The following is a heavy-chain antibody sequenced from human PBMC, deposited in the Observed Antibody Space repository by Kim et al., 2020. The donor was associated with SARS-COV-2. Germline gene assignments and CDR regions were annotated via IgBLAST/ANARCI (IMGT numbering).Heavy chain of an antibody. J-gene: IGHJ5*02. CDR2: INPNSGGT. CDR1: GYTFTGYY. CDR3: ARTSGIANWFDP. D-gene: IGHD1-20*01. V-gene: IGHV1-2*02. Sequence: ASVKVSCNASGYTFTGYYMHWVRQAPGQGLEWMGWINPNSGGTNYAQKFQGRVTMTRDTSISTAYMELSRLRSDDTAVYYCARTSGIANWFDPWGQGTLVTVYS.